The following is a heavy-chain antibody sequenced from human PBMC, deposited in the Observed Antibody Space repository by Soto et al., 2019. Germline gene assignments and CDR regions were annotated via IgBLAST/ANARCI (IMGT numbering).Heavy chain of an antibody. CDR3: ARTYDGIFFFQAEDGIRDL. V-gene: IGHV4-59*01. D-gene: IGHD3-22*01. CDR2: IYYSGST. J-gene: IGHJ2*01. Sequence: IRQPPGKGLKWIGYIYYSGSTSYNPSLKSRVSISLDTAKNQFSLKLSSVTAADTAVYYCARTYDGIFFFQAEDGIRDL.